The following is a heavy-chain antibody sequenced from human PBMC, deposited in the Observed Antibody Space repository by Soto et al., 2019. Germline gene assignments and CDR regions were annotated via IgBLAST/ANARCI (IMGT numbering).Heavy chain of an antibody. CDR2: IHSSGST. Sequence: QVQLQESGPGLVKPSETLSLTCTVSGGSISSYFWSWIRQPPGKGLEWIAYIHSSGSTNYNPSLKSRVTISVDTSKNQFSLTMLSVTAADTAVYFCARGGEQLGFFDIWGQGTTVTVSS. V-gene: IGHV4-59*01. CDR1: GGSISSYF. D-gene: IGHD6-6*01. CDR3: ARGGEQLGFFDI. J-gene: IGHJ3*02.